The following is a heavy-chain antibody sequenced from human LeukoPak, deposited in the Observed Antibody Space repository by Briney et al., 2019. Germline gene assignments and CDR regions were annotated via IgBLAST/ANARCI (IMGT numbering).Heavy chain of an antibody. V-gene: IGHV3-13*01. J-gene: IGHJ4*02. D-gene: IGHD2-15*01. Sequence: QPGGSLRLSCAASGFTFSNYDMHWVRQPTGKGLKWFSAIDTAGDTYYPDSVRGRFTFSRENAKNSLSLQMNSLRAEDTAVYYCARAWRGCIGGRCPYYFDYWGQGTLVTVSS. CDR2: IDTAGDT. CDR3: ARAWRGCIGGRCPYYFDY. CDR1: GFTFSNYD.